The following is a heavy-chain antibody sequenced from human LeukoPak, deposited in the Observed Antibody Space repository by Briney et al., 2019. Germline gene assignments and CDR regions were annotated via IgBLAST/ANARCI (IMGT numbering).Heavy chain of an antibody. V-gene: IGHV1-8*03. CDR1: GYTFTSYD. CDR3: ARARTIFGVVIYAFAY. CDR2: MNPNSGNT. D-gene: IGHD3-3*01. Sequence: ASVKVSCKASGYTFTSYDINWVRQATGQGLEWMGWMNPNSGNTGYAQKFQGRVTITRNTSISTAYMELSSLRSEDTAVYYCARARTIFGVVIYAFAYWGQGTLVTVSS. J-gene: IGHJ4*02.